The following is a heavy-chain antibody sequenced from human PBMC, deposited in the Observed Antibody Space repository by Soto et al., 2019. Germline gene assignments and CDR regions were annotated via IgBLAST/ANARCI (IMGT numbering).Heavy chain of an antibody. CDR2: ISAYNGNT. J-gene: IGHJ3*02. V-gene: IGHV1-18*01. CDR1: GYTFTSYG. Sequence: GASVKVSCKASGYTFTSYGISWVRQAPGQGLEWIGWISAYNGNTNYAQKLQGRVTMTTDTSTSTAYMELRSLRSDDTALYYCARSVMTTVTTDIWGQGTMVTVSS. CDR3: ARSVMTTVTTDI. D-gene: IGHD4-17*01.